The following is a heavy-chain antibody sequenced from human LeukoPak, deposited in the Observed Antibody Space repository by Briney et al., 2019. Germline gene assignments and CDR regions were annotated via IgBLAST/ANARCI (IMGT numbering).Heavy chain of an antibody. V-gene: IGHV4-39*01. CDR1: GDSISNSDYY. CDR3: ARRRKDLNWFDP. Sequence: SETLSLTCTVSGDSISNSDYYWGWIRQPPGKGLEWIALINYSGRTFYNPSLRSRVTISVDMSKNQFSLNLNSVTAADTAVYYCARRRKDLNWFDPWGQGTLVTVSS. J-gene: IGHJ5*02. CDR2: INYSGRT.